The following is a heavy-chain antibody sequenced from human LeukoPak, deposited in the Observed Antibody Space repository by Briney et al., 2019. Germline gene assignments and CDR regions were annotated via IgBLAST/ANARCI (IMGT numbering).Heavy chain of an antibody. J-gene: IGHJ4*02. D-gene: IGHD3-9*01. CDR1: GFTFSSYS. Sequence: GGSLRLSCAASGFTFSSYSMNWVRQAPGKGLEWVSSISSSSSHIYYADSVKGRFTISRDNAKNSLYLQMNSLRAEDTAVYYCAGGTGFIIKDWGQGTLVTVSS. CDR3: AGGTGFIIKD. CDR2: ISSSSSHI. V-gene: IGHV3-21*01.